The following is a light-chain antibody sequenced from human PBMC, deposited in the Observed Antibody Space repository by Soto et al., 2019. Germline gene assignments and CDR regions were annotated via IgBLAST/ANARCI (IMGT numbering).Light chain of an antibody. CDR3: FSYAGNSGV. V-gene: IGLV2-14*03. CDR1: SSDVGGYNY. CDR2: DVS. J-gene: IGLJ1*01. Sequence: QSVLTQPASVSGSPGQSITISCTGTSSDVGGYNYVSWYQHHPGKAPKLIIYDVSNRPSGVSNRFSGSKSGNTASLTISGLQADDEDDYSCFSYAGNSGVFGTGTNVTVL.